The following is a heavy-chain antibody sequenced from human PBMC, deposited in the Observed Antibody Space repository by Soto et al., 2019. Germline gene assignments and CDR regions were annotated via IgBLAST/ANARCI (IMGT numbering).Heavy chain of an antibody. CDR3: AREAYSYGFLSY. J-gene: IGHJ4*02. CDR2: INAGNGKT. V-gene: IGHV1-3*01. CDR1: GYTFTSYA. D-gene: IGHD5-18*01. Sequence: ASVKVSCKASGYTFTSYAMHWVRQAPGQRLEWMGWINAGNGKTKYSQKFQGSVTITRETSASTAYMELSSLRSEDTAVYYCAREAYSYGFLSYWGQGTLVTVSS.